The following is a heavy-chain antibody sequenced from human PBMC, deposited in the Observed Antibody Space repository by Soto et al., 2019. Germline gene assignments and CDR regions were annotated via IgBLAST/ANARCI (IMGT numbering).Heavy chain of an antibody. CDR1: GGSIIDYY. D-gene: IGHD1-26*01. V-gene: IGHV4-59*08. J-gene: IGHJ6*02. CDR3: ARQSGGYYYYGMDV. Sequence: SESLSLTCTVSGGSIIDYYWSWIRQPPGKGLEWIGYIYYSGTTDYSPSLKSRVTISVDTSKNQFSLKLSSVTAADSAIYYCARQSGGYYYYGMDVWGQGTTVTVSS. CDR2: IYYSGTT.